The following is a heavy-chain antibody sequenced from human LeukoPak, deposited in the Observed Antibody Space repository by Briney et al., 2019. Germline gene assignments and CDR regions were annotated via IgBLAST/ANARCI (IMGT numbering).Heavy chain of an antibody. CDR1: GFTFSGSA. CDR2: IRSKANSYAT. CDR3: TRSVVVPAATYYYYYYMDV. D-gene: IGHD2-2*01. Sequence: PGGPLKLSCAASGFTFSGSAMRWVRQASGKGLEWVGRIRSKANSYATAYAASVKGRFTISRDDSKNTAYLQMNSLKTEDTAVYYCTRSVVVPAATYYYYYYMDVWGKGTTVTVSS. V-gene: IGHV3-73*01. J-gene: IGHJ6*03.